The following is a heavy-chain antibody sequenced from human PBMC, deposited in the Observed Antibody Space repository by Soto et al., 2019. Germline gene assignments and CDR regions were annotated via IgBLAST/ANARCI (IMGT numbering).Heavy chain of an antibody. Sequence: QVQLQESGPGLVKPSETLSLTCTVSGGSISSYYWSWIRQPPGKGLEWIGYIYYTGSTNYNTSLRSRVPISVDTPKNQFSLKLTSVTAADTAVYYCARIRPYGSSGYPFDYWGQGTLVTVSS. CDR1: GGSISSYY. CDR2: IYYTGST. D-gene: IGHD3-22*01. V-gene: IGHV4-59*01. CDR3: ARIRPYGSSGYPFDY. J-gene: IGHJ4*02.